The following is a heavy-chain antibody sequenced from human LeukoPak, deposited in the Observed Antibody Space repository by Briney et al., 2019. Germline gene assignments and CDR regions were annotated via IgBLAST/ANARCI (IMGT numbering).Heavy chain of an antibody. CDR3: AKDAYFLSGYYNY. V-gene: IGHV3-9*01. J-gene: IGHJ4*02. Sequence: PGGSLRLSCAASGFTFDDYAMHWVRQAPGKGLEWVSGTSWDSGSIGYADSVKGRFTISRDNAKNSLYLQMSSLRAEDTALYYCAKDAYFLSGYYNYWGQGTLVTVSS. D-gene: IGHD3-3*01. CDR2: TSWDSGSI. CDR1: GFTFDDYA.